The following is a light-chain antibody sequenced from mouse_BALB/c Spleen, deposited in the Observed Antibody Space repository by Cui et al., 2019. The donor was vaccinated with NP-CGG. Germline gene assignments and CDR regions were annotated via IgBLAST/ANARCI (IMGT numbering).Light chain of an antibody. V-gene: IGLV1*01. CDR2: GTN. J-gene: IGLJ1*01. CDR1: TGAVTTSNY. CDR3: ALWYSNHWV. Sequence: QAVVTQESELTTSPGETVTLTCRSSTGAVTTSNYANWVQEKPDHFFTGLIGGTNNRAPGVPARFSGSLIGDKAALTITGAQTEDEAIYFCALWYSNHWVFGGGTKLTVL.